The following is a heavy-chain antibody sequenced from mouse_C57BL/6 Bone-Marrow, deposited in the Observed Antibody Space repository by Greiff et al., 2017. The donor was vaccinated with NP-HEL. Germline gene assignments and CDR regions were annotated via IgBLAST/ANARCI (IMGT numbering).Heavy chain of an antibody. CDR3: ALYYGSKDHWYFDV. CDR2: IDPNSGGT. J-gene: IGHJ1*03. CDR1: GYTFTSYW. V-gene: IGHV1-72*01. Sequence: QVQLQQSGAELVKPGASVKLSCKASGYTFTSYWMHWVKQRPGRGLEWIGRIDPNSGGTKYNEKFKSKATLTVDKPSSTAYMQLSSLTSEDSAVYYCALYYGSKDHWYFDVWGTGTTVTVSS. D-gene: IGHD1-1*01.